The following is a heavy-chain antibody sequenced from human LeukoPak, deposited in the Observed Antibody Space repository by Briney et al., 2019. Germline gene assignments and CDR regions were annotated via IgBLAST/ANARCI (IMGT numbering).Heavy chain of an antibody. CDR3: GIAAGDSGYAAFDY. J-gene: IGHJ4*02. D-gene: IGHD5-12*01. CDR1: RFTVSSNY. Sequence: GGSLRLSCAASRFTVSSNYIRWVRQAPGKGLEWVSVIYSGGETYYANPVKGRFTIFRENSKKPISLRINPLRASDTGEFYIGIAAGDSGYAAFDYWGQGTLVTVSS. CDR2: IYSGGET. V-gene: IGHV3-53*01.